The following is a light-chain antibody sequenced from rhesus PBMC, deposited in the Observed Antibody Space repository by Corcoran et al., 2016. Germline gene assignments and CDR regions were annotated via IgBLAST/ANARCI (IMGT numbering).Light chain of an antibody. Sequence: DIQMTQSPSSLSASVGDRVTITCRASQGITNDLAWYQQKPGEIPKLLIYEASSLQSGIPSRFRGSGFGTDFTLTISCLHSEGFAASFCLQYYGIPYSFGQRTKVEIQ. V-gene: IGKV1S17*01. J-gene: IGKJ2*01. CDR2: EAS. CDR3: LQYYGIPYS. CDR1: QGITND.